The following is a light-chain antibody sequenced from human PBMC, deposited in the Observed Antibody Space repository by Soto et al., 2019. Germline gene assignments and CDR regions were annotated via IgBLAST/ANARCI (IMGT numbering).Light chain of an antibody. CDR2: QIS. CDR3: MQVTQFPYT. V-gene: IGKV2-24*01. J-gene: IGKJ2*01. CDR1: KSLVHRDGNTY. Sequence: DIVMTQPPLSSTVTLGQPASISCRSSKSLVHRDGNTYLTWLQQRPGQPPRLLIYQISIRFSGVPDRFSGSGAGTDFTLKISSVEAEDVGVYYCMQVTQFPYTFGQGTKLEIK.